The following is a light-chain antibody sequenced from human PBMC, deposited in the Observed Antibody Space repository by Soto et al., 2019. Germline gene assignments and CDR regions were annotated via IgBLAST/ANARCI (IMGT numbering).Light chain of an antibody. Sequence: QSALTQPASVSGSPGQSINISCTGTSSDVGGYNYVSWYQHHPGKAPKLIIYDVSNRPSGVSNPFSGSKSGNTASLTISGLQPEDEADYYCSSYTTSNTRQIVFGTRTKVTVL. CDR1: SSDVGGYNY. J-gene: IGLJ1*01. CDR3: SSYTTSNTRQIV. CDR2: DVS. V-gene: IGLV2-14*03.